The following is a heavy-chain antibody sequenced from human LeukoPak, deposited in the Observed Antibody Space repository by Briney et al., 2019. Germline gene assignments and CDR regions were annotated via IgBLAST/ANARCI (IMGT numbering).Heavy chain of an antibody. CDR1: GGSFSGYY. CDR2: INHSGST. Sequence: TSETLSLTCAVYGGSFSGYYWSWIRKPPGRRLEWIGEINHSGSTNYNPSLKSRVTISVDTSKNQFSLKLSSVTAADTAVYYCARHLLRTSTSFDYWDQGNLVTVSS. V-gene: IGHV4-34*01. D-gene: IGHD1-14*01. CDR3: ARHLLRTSTSFDY. J-gene: IGHJ4*02.